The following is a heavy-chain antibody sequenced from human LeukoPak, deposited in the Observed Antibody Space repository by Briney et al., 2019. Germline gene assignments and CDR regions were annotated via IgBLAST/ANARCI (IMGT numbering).Heavy chain of an antibody. CDR2: IIPIFGTA. CDR1: GGTFSSYA. CDR3: ARAKGGYEPSAFDI. D-gene: IGHD5-12*01. J-gene: IGHJ3*02. V-gene: IGHV1-69*13. Sequence: SVKVSCTASGGTFSSYAISWVRQATGQGLEWMGGIIPIFGTANYAQKFQGRVTITADESTSTAYMELSSLRSEDTAVYYCARAKGGYEPSAFDIWGQGTMVTVSS.